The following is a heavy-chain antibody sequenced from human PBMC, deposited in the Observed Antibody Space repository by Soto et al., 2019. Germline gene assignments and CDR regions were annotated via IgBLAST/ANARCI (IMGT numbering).Heavy chain of an antibody. CDR2: ISAYDGGT. CDR3: ARVGGAYLRPLEI. CDR1: NSVLTTSV. D-gene: IGHD3-16*01. J-gene: IGHJ4*01. Sequence: QALLEQSGPEVKKPGESVRISCWLYNSVLTTSVITWLRQAPGQGLELLGWISAYDGGTLSALKFSNTLVMTTDSMTNMAYMQLWDLTFDDTAVYLGARVGGAYLRPLEIWGQGTPVTVSS. V-gene: IGHV1-18*04.